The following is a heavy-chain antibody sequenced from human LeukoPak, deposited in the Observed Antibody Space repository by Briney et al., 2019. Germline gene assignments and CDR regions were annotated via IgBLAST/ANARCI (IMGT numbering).Heavy chain of an antibody. D-gene: IGHD6-19*01. V-gene: IGHV4-4*02. CDR3: ARRRKQWLAYNWFDP. Sequence: SETLSLTCAVSGGSISSSNWWSWVRQTPGKGLEWIGEIYHSGSTNYNPSLRGRVTISLDTSKNQFSLKLSSVTAADTAVYYCARRRKQWLAYNWFDPWGQGTLVTVSS. J-gene: IGHJ5*02. CDR1: GGSISSSNW. CDR2: IYHSGST.